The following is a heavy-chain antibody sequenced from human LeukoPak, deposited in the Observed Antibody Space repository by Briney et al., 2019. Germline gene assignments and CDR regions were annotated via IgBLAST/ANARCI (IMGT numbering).Heavy chain of an antibody. Sequence: GRSLRLSCAASGFIFSSYSMSWVRQAPGKGLEWVSSISTSSSYIYYADSVKGRFTISRDNAKNSLYLQMNSLRAEDTAVYYCASKITIFGVVIRDYWGQGTLVTVSS. V-gene: IGHV3-21*01. CDR3: ASKITIFGVVIRDY. CDR1: GFIFSSYS. D-gene: IGHD3-3*01. CDR2: ISTSSSYI. J-gene: IGHJ4*02.